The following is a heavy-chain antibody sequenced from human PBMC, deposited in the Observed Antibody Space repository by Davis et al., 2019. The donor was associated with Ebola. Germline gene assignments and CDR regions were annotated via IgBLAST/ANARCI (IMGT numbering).Heavy chain of an antibody. D-gene: IGHD6-19*01. Sequence: GESLKISCAASGFTFSSYAMHWVRQVPGKGLEWVAVISYDGSNKYYADSVKGRFTISRDNSKNTLYLQMNSLRAEDTAVYYCAREEGYSSGWLDYWGQGTLVTVSS. V-gene: IGHV3-30-3*01. CDR2: ISYDGSNK. CDR1: GFTFSSYA. CDR3: AREEGYSSGWLDY. J-gene: IGHJ4*02.